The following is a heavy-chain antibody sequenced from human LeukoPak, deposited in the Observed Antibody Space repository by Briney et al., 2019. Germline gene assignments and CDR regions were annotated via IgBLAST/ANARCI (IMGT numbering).Heavy chain of an antibody. J-gene: IGHJ3*02. CDR1: GDSISSYY. Sequence: SETLSLTCTVSGDSISSYYWSWIRQPARKGLEWIGRIYTSVSTNYNPSLKSRVIMSVATSKTQFSLKLSSVNAADTAVYYCARDVEMATFDIWGQGTMVTVSS. V-gene: IGHV4-4*07. CDR2: IYTSVST. CDR3: ARDVEMATFDI. D-gene: IGHD5-24*01.